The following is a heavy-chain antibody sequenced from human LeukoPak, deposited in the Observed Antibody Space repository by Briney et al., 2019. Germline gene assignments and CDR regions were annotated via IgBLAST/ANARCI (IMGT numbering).Heavy chain of an antibody. Sequence: GGSLRLSCTASGFTFRNYAMSWVRQAPGKGLEWVSTSGSDGSTYYADSVKGQFTISRDNSKNTLYLQMNSLRVEDTAIYYCAKGRGYCTGGSCYSDYWGQGTLVTVSS. V-gene: IGHV3-23*01. CDR3: AKGRGYCTGGSCYSDY. D-gene: IGHD2-15*01. CDR2: SGSDGST. CDR1: GFTFRNYA. J-gene: IGHJ4*02.